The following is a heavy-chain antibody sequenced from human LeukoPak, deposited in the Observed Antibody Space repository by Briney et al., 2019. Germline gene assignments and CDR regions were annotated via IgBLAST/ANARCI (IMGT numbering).Heavy chain of an antibody. Sequence: SETLSLTCTVSGGSISYYYWSWIRQSPGKGLEWIGYIYYSGTTNYNPSLKSRVTISVDTSKNQFSLQLRSVTAADTAVYYCAREDPQTTVPEGMDVWGQGTAVTVSS. CDR2: IYYSGTT. CDR1: GGSISYYY. D-gene: IGHD4-17*01. V-gene: IGHV4-59*01. CDR3: AREDPQTTVPEGMDV. J-gene: IGHJ6*02.